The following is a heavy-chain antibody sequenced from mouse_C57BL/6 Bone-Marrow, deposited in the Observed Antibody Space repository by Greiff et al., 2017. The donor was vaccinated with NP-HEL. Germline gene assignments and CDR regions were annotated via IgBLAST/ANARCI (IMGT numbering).Heavy chain of an antibody. Sequence: VQLKESGGGLVKPGGSLKLSCAASGFTFSDYGMHWVRQAPEKGLEWVAYISSGSSTIYYADTVKVRFTISRDNAKNTLFLQMTSLRSEDTAMYYCARITTVGDYWGQGTSVTASS. V-gene: IGHV5-17*01. D-gene: IGHD1-1*01. CDR2: ISSGSSTI. J-gene: IGHJ4*01. CDR1: GFTFSDYG. CDR3: ARITTVGDY.